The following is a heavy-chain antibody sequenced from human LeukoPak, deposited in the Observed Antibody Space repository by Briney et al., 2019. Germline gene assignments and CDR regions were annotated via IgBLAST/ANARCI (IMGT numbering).Heavy chain of an antibody. D-gene: IGHD3-22*01. Sequence: GASVKVFCKASGYTFTSYYMHWVRQATGQGLEWMGWMNPNSGNTGYAQKFQGRVTITADKSTSTAYMELSSLRSEDTAVYYCARGYYDSSGYSEIWGQGTMVTVSS. V-gene: IGHV1-8*03. CDR1: GYTFTSYY. J-gene: IGHJ3*02. CDR3: ARGYYDSSGYSEI. CDR2: MNPNSGNT.